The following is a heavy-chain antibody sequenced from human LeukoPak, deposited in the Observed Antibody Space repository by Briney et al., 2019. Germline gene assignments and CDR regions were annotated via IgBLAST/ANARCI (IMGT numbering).Heavy chain of an antibody. CDR2: IYPGDSDT. Sequence: GESLQISCKGSGSSFTSYWIGWVRQMPGKGLEWMGIIYPGDSDTRYSPSFQGQVTISADKSISTAYLQWSSLKASDTAMYYCAIYSSSPYYYYYGMDVWGQGTTVTVSS. CDR1: GSSFTSYW. J-gene: IGHJ6*02. V-gene: IGHV5-51*01. D-gene: IGHD6-13*01. CDR3: AIYSSSPYYYYYGMDV.